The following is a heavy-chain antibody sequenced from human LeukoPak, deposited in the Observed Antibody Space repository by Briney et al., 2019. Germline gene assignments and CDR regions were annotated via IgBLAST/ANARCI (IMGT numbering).Heavy chain of an antibody. CDR2: IYYSGST. J-gene: IGHJ6*03. D-gene: IGHD6-13*01. CDR3: ARAGGWQQPVPGYYYYMDV. V-gene: IGHV4-59*11. CDR1: GGSISSHY. Sequence: SETLSLTCTVSGGSISSHYWSWIRQPPGKGLEWIGYIYYSGSTNYNPALKSRVTISVDTSKNQFSLKLSSVPAADTDVYYCARAGGWQQPVPGYYYYMDVWGKGTTVTVSS.